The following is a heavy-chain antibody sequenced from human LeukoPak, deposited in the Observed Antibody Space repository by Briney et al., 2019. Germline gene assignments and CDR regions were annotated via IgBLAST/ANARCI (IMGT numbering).Heavy chain of an antibody. V-gene: IGHV3-7*01. CDR1: GFTFSSYW. CDR2: IKEDGSEK. Sequence: PGGSLRLSCAASGFTFSSYWMIWVRQAPGKGLEWVANIKEDGSEKRYAKSVKGRFTISRDNAENTLYLQLSSLRAEDTAVYYYSRGNWGSSGGHCWGQGTLVTVSS. CDR3: SRGNWGSSGGHC. J-gene: IGHJ4*02. D-gene: IGHD7-27*01.